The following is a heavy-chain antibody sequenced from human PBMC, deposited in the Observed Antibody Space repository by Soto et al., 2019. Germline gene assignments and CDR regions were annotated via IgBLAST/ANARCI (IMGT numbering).Heavy chain of an antibody. CDR1: GYTFTSYY. Sequence: ASVKVSCKASGYTFTSYYMHWVRQAPGQGLEWMGIINPSGGSTSYAQRFQGRVTMTRDTSTSTVYMELSSLRSEDTAVYYCARVREVTIFGVVTRGAFDIWGQGTMVTVSS. J-gene: IGHJ3*02. CDR3: ARVREVTIFGVVTRGAFDI. V-gene: IGHV1-46*01. D-gene: IGHD3-3*01. CDR2: INPSGGST.